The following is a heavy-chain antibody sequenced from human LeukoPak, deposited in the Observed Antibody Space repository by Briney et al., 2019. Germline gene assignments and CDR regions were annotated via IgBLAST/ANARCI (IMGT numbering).Heavy chain of an antibody. J-gene: IGHJ5*02. CDR1: GYTLTELS. Sequence: EASVKVSCKVSGYTLTELSMHWVRQAPGKGLEWMGGFDPEDGETIYAQKFQGRVTMTGDTSTDTAYMELSSLRSEDTAVYYCATAAAGADYDFWSAPPNGYWFDPWGQGTLVTVSS. CDR2: FDPEDGET. D-gene: IGHD3-3*01. CDR3: ATAAAGADYDFWSAPPNGYWFDP. V-gene: IGHV1-24*01.